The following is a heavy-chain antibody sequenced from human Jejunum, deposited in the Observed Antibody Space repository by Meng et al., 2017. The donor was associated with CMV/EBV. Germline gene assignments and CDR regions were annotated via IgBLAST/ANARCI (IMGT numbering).Heavy chain of an antibody. CDR3: ARGGAAAGSES. CDR1: GFTVSTSY. V-gene: IGHV3-53*01. J-gene: IGHJ4*02. Sequence: VQLVESGGGLIQPGGSLRLSCAASGFTVSTSYMSWVRQAPGKGLEWVSVIYSGGSSYYADSVKDRFTISRDNFKNTLSLQMNSLRADDTAVYYCARGGAAAGSESWGQGTLVTVSS. D-gene: IGHD6-13*01. CDR2: IYSGGSS.